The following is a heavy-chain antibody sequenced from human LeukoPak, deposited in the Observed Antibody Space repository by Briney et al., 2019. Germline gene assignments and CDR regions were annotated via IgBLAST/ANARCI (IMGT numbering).Heavy chain of an antibody. CDR3: ARYYSDSSGYKLDY. CDR2: IYYSGST. D-gene: IGHD3-22*01. V-gene: IGHV4-59*01. J-gene: IGHJ4*02. CDR1: GGSISNYF. Sequence: PSETLSLTCTVSGGSISNYFWSWIRQPPGKGLEWIGYIYYSGSTNYNPSLKSRVTISIDTSKNQFSLKLSSVTAADTAVYYCARYYSDSSGYKLDYWGQGTLLTVPS.